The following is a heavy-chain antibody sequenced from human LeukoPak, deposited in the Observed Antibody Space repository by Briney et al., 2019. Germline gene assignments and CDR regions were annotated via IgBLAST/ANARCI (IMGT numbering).Heavy chain of an antibody. J-gene: IGHJ1*01. D-gene: IGHD2-21*02. V-gene: IGHV4-39*01. CDR2: IYYSGST. Sequence: PSETLSLTCTVSGGSISSSSYYWGWIRQPPGKGLEWIGSIYYSGSTYYNPSLKSRVTISVDTSKNQFSLKLSSVTAADTAVYYCARLVGYLCGGDCYSYYFQHWGQGTLVTVSS. CDR1: GGSISSSSYY. CDR3: ARLVGYLCGGDCYSYYFQH.